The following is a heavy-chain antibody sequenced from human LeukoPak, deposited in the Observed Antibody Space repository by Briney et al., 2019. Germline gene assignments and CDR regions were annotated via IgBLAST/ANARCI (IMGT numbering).Heavy chain of an antibody. D-gene: IGHD6-19*01. Sequence: GASVKVSCKASGGTFSSYAISWVRQAPGQGLEWMGRIIPILGIANYAQKFQGRVTMTRDTSISTAYMELSRLRSDDTAVYYCARDKAYSSGWYNYYYYYMDVWGKGTTVTVSS. V-gene: IGHV1-69*04. CDR3: ARDKAYSSGWYNYYYYYMDV. J-gene: IGHJ6*03. CDR2: IIPILGIA. CDR1: GGTFSSYA.